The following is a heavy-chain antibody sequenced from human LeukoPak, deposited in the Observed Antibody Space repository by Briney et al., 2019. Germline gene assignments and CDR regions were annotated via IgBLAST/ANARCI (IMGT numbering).Heavy chain of an antibody. D-gene: IGHD3-3*01. Sequence: PSETLSLTCTVSGVSISSYYWNWIRQPAGKGLEWIGCIYTSGSTNFNPSLKSRVTMSVDTSKNQFSLKLSSVTAADTAVYYCARGGVVTQPGYFQHWGQGTLVTVSS. CDR1: GVSISSYY. CDR2: IYTSGST. CDR3: ARGGVVTQPGYFQH. V-gene: IGHV4-4*07. J-gene: IGHJ1*01.